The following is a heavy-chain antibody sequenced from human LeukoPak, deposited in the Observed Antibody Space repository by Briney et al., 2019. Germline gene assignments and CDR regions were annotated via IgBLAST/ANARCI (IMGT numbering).Heavy chain of an antibody. J-gene: IGHJ4*02. D-gene: IGHD3-10*01. Sequence: GGSLRLSCAASGFTFSTYTMNWVRQAPGKGLVWVSRISSDGTTTTYADSVKGRFTISRDNAKNTLYLQMNSLRAEDTAVYYCARQDYYGSGNYLRARYYFDYWGQGTLVTVSS. V-gene: IGHV3-74*01. CDR1: GFTFSTYT. CDR3: ARQDYYGSGNYLRARYYFDY. CDR2: ISSDGTTT.